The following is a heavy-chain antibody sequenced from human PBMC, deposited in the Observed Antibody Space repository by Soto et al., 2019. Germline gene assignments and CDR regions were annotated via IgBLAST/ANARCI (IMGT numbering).Heavy chain of an antibody. Sequence: QVQLVQSGAEVKKPGSSVKVSCKAPGGTFSSYAISWVRQAPGQGLEWMGGIIPIFVTANYAQKFQGRVTITAVESTSTGYMERSSVRSEDTAVYYCARSQGGSSSLDCYYDYYYGMDVLGQGTTVTVTS. D-gene: IGHD2-15*01. CDR1: GGTFSSYA. V-gene: IGHV1-69*01. J-gene: IGHJ6*02. CDR2: IIPIFVTA. CDR3: ARSQGGSSSLDCYYDYYYGMDV.